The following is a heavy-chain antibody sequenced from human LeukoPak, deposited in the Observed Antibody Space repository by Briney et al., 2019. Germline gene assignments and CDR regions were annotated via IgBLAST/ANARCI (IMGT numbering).Heavy chain of an antibody. V-gene: IGHV3-9*03. CDR2: ISWNSGSI. Sequence: GGSLRLSCAASGFTVSSNYMSWVRQAPGKGLEWVSGISWNSGSIGYADSVKGRFTISRDNAKNSLYLQMNSLRAEDMALYYCAKGTSPYYYYYYMDVWGKGTTVTVSS. CDR1: GFTVSSNY. D-gene: IGHD2-2*01. CDR3: AKGTSPYYYYYYMDV. J-gene: IGHJ6*03.